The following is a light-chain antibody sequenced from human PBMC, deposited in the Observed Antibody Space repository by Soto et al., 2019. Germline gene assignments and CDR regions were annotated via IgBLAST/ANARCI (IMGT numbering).Light chain of an antibody. V-gene: IGLV2-14*01. CDR1: RSDIGRYNY. Sequence: QSALAQPASVSGSPGQSITISCTGTRSDIGRYNYVSWYQQRPGKAPKLLIYEVTYRPSGVSARFSGSKSGSTASLTISGLQAEDEADYYCSSYSTTTSPHVLFGGGTKVPS. CDR3: SSYSTTTSPHVL. CDR2: EVT. J-gene: IGLJ2*01.